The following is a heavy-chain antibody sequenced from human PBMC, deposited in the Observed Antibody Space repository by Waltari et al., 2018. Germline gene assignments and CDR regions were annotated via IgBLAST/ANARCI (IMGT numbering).Heavy chain of an antibody. CDR2: IYSGGST. CDR1: GFTVSSNY. J-gene: IGHJ6*02. V-gene: IGHV3-53*01. D-gene: IGHD5-18*01. Sequence: EVQLVESGGGLIQPGGSLRLSCAASGFTVSSNYLSWVRQAPGKGLEWVSVIYSGGSTYYADSVKGRFTISRDNSKNTLYLQMNSLRAEDTAVYYCARGPNSYGYHGMDVWGQGTTVTVSS. CDR3: ARGPNSYGYHGMDV.